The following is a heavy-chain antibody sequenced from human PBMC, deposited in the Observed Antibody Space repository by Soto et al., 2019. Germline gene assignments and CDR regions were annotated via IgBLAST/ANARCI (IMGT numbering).Heavy chain of an antibody. Sequence: QIRLEQSGAELKTPGASVRVSCKASGYAFTSYGFSWVRQAPGQGLEWMGWITGYKGDTKYAQKFQDRVTMTRDISTSTAYMELRSLTSDDTAVYYCARNTAGNYEYWGQGTLVIVSS. CDR1: GYAFTSYG. CDR2: ITGYKGDT. CDR3: ARNTAGNYEY. J-gene: IGHJ4*02. V-gene: IGHV1-18*01. D-gene: IGHD4-17*01.